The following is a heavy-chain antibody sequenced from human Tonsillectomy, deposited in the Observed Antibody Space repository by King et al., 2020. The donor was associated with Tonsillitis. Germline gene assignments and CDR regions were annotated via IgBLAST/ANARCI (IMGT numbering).Heavy chain of an antibody. CDR2: IKQDGSEK. D-gene: IGHD3-9*01. CDR1: EFTSSSYW. Sequence: VQLVESGGGLVQPGGSLRLSCAASEFTSSSYWMSWVRQSPGKGLECVANIKQDGSEKNYVDSVKGRFTVSRENTKNSPYLQMNSLRAEDTAVYYCARDGGITIYYYHGMDVWGQGTTVTVSS. J-gene: IGHJ6*02. V-gene: IGHV3-7*01. CDR3: ARDGGITIYYYHGMDV.